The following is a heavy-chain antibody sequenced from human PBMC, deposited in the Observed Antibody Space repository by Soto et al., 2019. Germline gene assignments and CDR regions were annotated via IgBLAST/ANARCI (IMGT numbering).Heavy chain of an antibody. CDR2: IIPIFGTA. CDR3: AAIVVPAATAYYYYGMDV. D-gene: IGHD2-2*01. J-gene: IGHJ6*02. Sequence: SVKISCEASGGTFSSYAISWVRQAPGQGLEWMGGIIPIFGTANYAQKFQGRVTITADESTSTAYMELSSLRSEDTAVYYCAAIVVPAATAYYYYGMDVWGQGSTVTVSS. CDR1: GGTFSSYA. V-gene: IGHV1-69*13.